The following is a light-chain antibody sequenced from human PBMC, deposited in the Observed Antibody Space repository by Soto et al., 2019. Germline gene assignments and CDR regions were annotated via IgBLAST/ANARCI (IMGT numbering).Light chain of an antibody. CDR3: QQYGSSPWT. V-gene: IGKV3-20*01. CDR1: QSVSSSY. J-gene: IGKJ1*01. Sequence: EIVLTQSPGTLSLSPGERATLSCRASQSVSSSYLAWYQQKPGQAPRLLIYGASSRASGIPDRFSRRGSGTDFTLTITRLESEDFAVYYCQQYGSSPWTLGQGTKVEIK. CDR2: GAS.